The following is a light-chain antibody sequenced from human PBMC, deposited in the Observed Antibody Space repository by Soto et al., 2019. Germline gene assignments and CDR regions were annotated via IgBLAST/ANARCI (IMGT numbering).Light chain of an antibody. CDR1: QSISSC. CDR3: QQYNSYSPTWT. Sequence: DIHITQSPSTLSASVGDRVTITCRASQSISSCLAWYQQKPGKAPKLLIYDASSLESGVPSRFSGSGSGTESTLTISSLQPDDFATYYCQQYNSYSPTWTFGQGTKVDIK. CDR2: DAS. V-gene: IGKV1-5*01. J-gene: IGKJ1*01.